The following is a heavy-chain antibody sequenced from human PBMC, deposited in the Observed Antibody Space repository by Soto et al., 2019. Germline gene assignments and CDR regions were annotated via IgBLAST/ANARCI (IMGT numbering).Heavy chain of an antibody. Sequence: PSETLSITCAVYGGSISSNKWWSWVRQPPGKGLEWIGEIYHSGSTNYNPSLKSRVTISLDKSKNQFSLKLTSVTAADSAVYYCAREDHIVVVPTSLGDSDGWGQGTTVTVSS. CDR1: GGSISSNKW. V-gene: IGHV4-4*02. CDR3: AREDHIVVVPTSLGDSDG. CDR2: IYHSGST. J-gene: IGHJ6*02. D-gene: IGHD2-2*01.